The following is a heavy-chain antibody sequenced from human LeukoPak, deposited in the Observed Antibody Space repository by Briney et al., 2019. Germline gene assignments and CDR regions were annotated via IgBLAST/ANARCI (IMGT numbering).Heavy chain of an antibody. CDR2: ISAYNGNT. D-gene: IGHD3-10*01. CDR3: ARVMGGSGSTYFDY. V-gene: IGHV1-18*01. J-gene: IGHJ4*02. Sequence: ASVKVTCKASGYTFTSYGISWVRQAPGQGLEWMGWISAYNGNTNYAQKLQGRVTMTTDTSTSTAYMELRSLRSDDTAVYYCARVMGGSGSTYFDYWGQGTLVTVSS. CDR1: GYTFTSYG.